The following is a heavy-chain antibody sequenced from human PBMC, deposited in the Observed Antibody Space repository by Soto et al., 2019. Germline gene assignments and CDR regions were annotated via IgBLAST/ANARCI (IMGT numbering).Heavy chain of an antibody. V-gene: IGHV3-23*01. D-gene: IGHD1-26*01. J-gene: IGHJ5*01. CDR3: AKIVGATLVGGIFDS. Sequence: EVQLLDSGGGLVQPGGSLRLSCAASGFSFSSYAMGWVRQAPGKGLEWVSAISASGGTSYYADSVKGRFTISRDNSHNTVSLQLNSLRPEDTAIFYCAKIVGATLVGGIFDSGGQGTLVTVSS. CDR1: GFSFSSYA. CDR2: ISASGGTS.